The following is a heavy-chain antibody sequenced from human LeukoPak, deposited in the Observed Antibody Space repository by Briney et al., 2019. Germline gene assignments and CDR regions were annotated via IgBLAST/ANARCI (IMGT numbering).Heavy chain of an antibody. J-gene: IGHJ6*02. Sequence: GGSLRLSCAASGFTVSSNYMSWVRQAPGKGLEWVSVIYSGGSTYYADSVKGRFTISRHNSKNTLYLQMNSLRAEDTAVYYCARDSGLMVRGVYYYYGMDVWGQGTTVTVSS. CDR1: GFTVSSNY. V-gene: IGHV3-53*04. D-gene: IGHD3-10*01. CDR2: IYSGGST. CDR3: ARDSGLMVRGVYYYYGMDV.